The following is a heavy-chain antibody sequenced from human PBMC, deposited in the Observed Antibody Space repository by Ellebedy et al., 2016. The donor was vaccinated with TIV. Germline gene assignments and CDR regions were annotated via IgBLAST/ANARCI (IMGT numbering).Heavy chain of an antibody. V-gene: IGHV3-15*07. CDR2: IKSKTDGGTA. D-gene: IGHD2-15*01. Sequence: GESLNISXAASRFTFSYAWMNWVRQAPGKGLEWVGRIKSKTDGGTADYAAPVKGRFTISRDDSKNTLYLQMNSLKTEDTAVYYCTTGPAAGMDVWGQGTTVTVSS. CDR3: TTGPAAGMDV. CDR1: RFTFSYAW. J-gene: IGHJ6*02.